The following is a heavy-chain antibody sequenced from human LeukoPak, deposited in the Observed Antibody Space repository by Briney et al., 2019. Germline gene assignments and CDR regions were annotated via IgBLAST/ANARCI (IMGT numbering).Heavy chain of an antibody. Sequence: PGRSLRLSCAASGFTFSSFGMHWVRQAPGKGLEWVAVISYDGTEKYSADSVKGRFTISRDNSKNTLYLQMDSLRAEDTAVYYCAKDREYSAYDSGYGSDYWGQGTLVTVSS. V-gene: IGHV3-30*18. J-gene: IGHJ4*02. CDR2: ISYDGTEK. CDR1: GFTFSSFG. D-gene: IGHD5-12*01. CDR3: AKDREYSAYDSGYGSDY.